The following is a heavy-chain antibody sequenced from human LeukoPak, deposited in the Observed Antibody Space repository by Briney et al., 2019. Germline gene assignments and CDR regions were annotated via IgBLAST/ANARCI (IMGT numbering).Heavy chain of an antibody. CDR2: IYYSGST. CDR1: GGSISSYY. CDR3: ARVVTGTTSPWFDP. Sequence: DPSETLSLTCTVSGGSISSYYWSWIRQPPGKGLEWIGYIYYSGSTNYNPSLKSRVTISVDTSKNQFSLKLSSVTAADTAVYYCARVVTGTTSPWFDPWGQGTLVTVSS. D-gene: IGHD1-7*01. V-gene: IGHV4-59*08. J-gene: IGHJ5*02.